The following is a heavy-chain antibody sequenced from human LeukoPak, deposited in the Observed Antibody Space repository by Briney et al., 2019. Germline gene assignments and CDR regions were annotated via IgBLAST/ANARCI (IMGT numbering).Heavy chain of an antibody. CDR2: IYSGGST. CDR1: GFTVSSNY. Sequence: PGGSLRLSCAASGFTVSSNYMSWVRQAPGKGLEWVSVIYSGGSTYYAESVKGRFTISRHNSKNTLYLQMNSLRAEDTAVYYCARTSADYGSGSYEDYWGQGTLVTVSS. CDR3: ARTSADYGSGSYEDY. D-gene: IGHD3-10*01. J-gene: IGHJ4*02. V-gene: IGHV3-53*01.